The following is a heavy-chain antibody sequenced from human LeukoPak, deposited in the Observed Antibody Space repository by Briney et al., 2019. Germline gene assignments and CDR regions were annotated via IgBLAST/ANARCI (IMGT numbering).Heavy chain of an antibody. CDR1: GFSFSNYA. CDR2: LGKDGRT. Sequence: PGGYLRLSCAASGFSFSNYAMNWVRQSPGKGLEWVSSLGKDGRTFYADSVKGRFTISRDNSKNTLYLQMSSLRAEDAAIYYCAKNGRDNYDMFFDSWGQGTLVTLSS. D-gene: IGHD3-9*01. CDR3: AKNGRDNYDMFFDS. V-gene: IGHV3-23*01. J-gene: IGHJ4*02.